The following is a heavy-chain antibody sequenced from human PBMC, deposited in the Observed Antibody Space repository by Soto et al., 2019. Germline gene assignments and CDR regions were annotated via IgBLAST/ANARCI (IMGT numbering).Heavy chain of an antibody. CDR1: GGSISSYY. Sequence: SETLSLTCTVSGGSISSYYWSWIRQPPGKGLEWIGCFYYCGSTNYNPSLKSRVTISVDTSKKQFSLKLSSVTAADTAVYYCARGGWKLFDYWGQGTLVTVSS. J-gene: IGHJ4*02. D-gene: IGHD6-19*01. CDR3: ARGGWKLFDY. CDR2: FYYCGST. V-gene: IGHV4-59*01.